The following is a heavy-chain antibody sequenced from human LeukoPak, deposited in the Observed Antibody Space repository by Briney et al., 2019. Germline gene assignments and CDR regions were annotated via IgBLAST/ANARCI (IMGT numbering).Heavy chain of an antibody. J-gene: IGHJ4*02. Sequence: SETLSLTCTVSGGSISSSSYYWGWIRQPPGKGLEWIGSIYYSGSTYYNPSLKSRVTISVDTSKNQFSLKLNSVTAADTAVYYCARLGRTYYIDYWGQGSPVTVSS. CDR3: ARLGRTYYIDY. CDR2: IYYSGST. D-gene: IGHD1-1*01. V-gene: IGHV4-39*07. CDR1: GGSISSSSYY.